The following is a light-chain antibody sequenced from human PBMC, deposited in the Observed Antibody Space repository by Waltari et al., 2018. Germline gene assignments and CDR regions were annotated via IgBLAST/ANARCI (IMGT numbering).Light chain of an antibody. CDR3: SSYAGSNNYWV. CDR2: EVT. V-gene: IGLV2-8*01. J-gene: IGLJ3*02. Sequence: QSALTQPPSASGSPGQSVTISCTGTSSDVGGYNYVSWYQQYPGRAPKLMIYEVTKRPSGVPVRFSGSKSGNTASLTASGLQADDEADYYCSSYAGSNNYWVFGGGTTLTVL. CDR1: SSDVGGYNY.